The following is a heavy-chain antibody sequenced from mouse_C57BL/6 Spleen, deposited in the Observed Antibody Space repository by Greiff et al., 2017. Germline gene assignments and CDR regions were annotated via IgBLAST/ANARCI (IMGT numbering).Heavy chain of an antibody. Sequence: QVQLQQPGAELVKPGASVKLSCKASGYTFTSYWMNWVKQRPGQGLEWIGMIHPNSGSPKYNEKFKSKATLTVDKSSSPAYMRLSSLTSEDSAVYCSARPMVVASSDYWGQGTTLTVSS. CDR1: GYTFTSYW. D-gene: IGHD1-1*01. J-gene: IGHJ2*01. CDR2: IHPNSGSP. CDR3: ARPMVVASSDY. V-gene: IGHV1-64*01.